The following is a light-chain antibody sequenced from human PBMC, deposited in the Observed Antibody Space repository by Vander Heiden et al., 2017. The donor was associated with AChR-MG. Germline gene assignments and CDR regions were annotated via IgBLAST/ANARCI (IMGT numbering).Light chain of an antibody. CDR3: QQYDDLPIT. Sequence: DIQMTPSPSSLSPSVGDRVTITCQASHDIGSYLNWYQQKTGTVPKLLIYDASTLETGVPSRFSGSRSGTDFTFTITNLQPEDVATYFCQQYDDLPITFGQGTRLQI. J-gene: IGKJ5*01. CDR1: HDIGSY. CDR2: DAS. V-gene: IGKV1-33*01.